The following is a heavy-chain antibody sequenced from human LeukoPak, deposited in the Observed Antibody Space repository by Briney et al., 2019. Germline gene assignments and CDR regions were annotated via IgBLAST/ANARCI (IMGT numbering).Heavy chain of an antibody. CDR3: ATEQWLSSYYFDY. CDR2: FDPEDGET. Sequence: ASVKVSCKVSGYTLTESSMHWVRQAPGKGLEWMGGFDPEDGETIYAQKFQGRVTMTEDTSTDTAYMELSSLRSEDPAVYYCATEQWLSSYYFDYWGQGTLVTVSS. J-gene: IGHJ4*02. V-gene: IGHV1-24*01. CDR1: GYTLTESS. D-gene: IGHD3-22*01.